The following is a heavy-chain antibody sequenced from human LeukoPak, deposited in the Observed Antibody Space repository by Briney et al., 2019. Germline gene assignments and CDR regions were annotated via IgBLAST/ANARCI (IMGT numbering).Heavy chain of an antibody. Sequence: GGSLRLSCAASGFTFSSYEMNWVRQAPGKGLEWVSYISSSGSTIYYADSVKGRFTISRDDSKNTLSLQMDSLRAEDTAVYYCARDRAAADPWGQGTLVTVSS. CDR2: ISSSGSTI. V-gene: IGHV3-48*03. CDR1: GFTFSSYE. D-gene: IGHD6-13*01. CDR3: ARDRAAADP. J-gene: IGHJ5*02.